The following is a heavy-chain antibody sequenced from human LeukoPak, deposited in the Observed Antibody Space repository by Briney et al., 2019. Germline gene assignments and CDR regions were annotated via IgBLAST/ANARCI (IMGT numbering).Heavy chain of an antibody. D-gene: IGHD2-2*01. CDR2: INPNSGGT. CDR3: ARGSRGIVVVPAAYYYYGMDV. Sequence: GASVKVSCKASGYTFTGYYMHWVRQAPGQGLEWMGWINPNSGGTNYAQKFQGRVTITADESTSTAYMELSSLRSEDTAVYYCARGSRGIVVVPAAYYYYGMDVWGQGTTVTVSS. CDR1: GYTFTGYY. V-gene: IGHV1-2*02. J-gene: IGHJ6*02.